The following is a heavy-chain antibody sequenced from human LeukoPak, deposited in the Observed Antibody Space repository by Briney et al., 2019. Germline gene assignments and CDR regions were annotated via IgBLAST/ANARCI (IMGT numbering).Heavy chain of an antibody. CDR1: GYTFTSYG. J-gene: IGHJ6*02. D-gene: IGHD6-25*01. Sequence: ASVKVSCKASGYTFTSYGISWVRQAPGLGLEWMGWISAYNGNTNYAQKLQGRVTMTTDTSTSTAYMELRSLRSGDTAVYYCARRLPQSYYYGMDVWGQGTTVTVSS. CDR2: ISAYNGNT. V-gene: IGHV1-18*01. CDR3: ARRLPQSYYYGMDV.